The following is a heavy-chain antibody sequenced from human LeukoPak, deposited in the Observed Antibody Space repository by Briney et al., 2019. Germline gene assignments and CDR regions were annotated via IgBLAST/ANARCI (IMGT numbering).Heavy chain of an antibody. Sequence: SETLSLTCTVSGGSISSYYWSWIRQPPGKGLERIGYIYYSGSTNYNPSLKSRVTISVDTSKNQFSLKLSSVTTADTAVYYCARDAHPYGSGSYLFDYWGQGTLVTVSS. CDR1: GGSISSYY. CDR2: IYYSGST. CDR3: ARDAHPYGSGSYLFDY. D-gene: IGHD3-10*01. V-gene: IGHV4-59*01. J-gene: IGHJ4*02.